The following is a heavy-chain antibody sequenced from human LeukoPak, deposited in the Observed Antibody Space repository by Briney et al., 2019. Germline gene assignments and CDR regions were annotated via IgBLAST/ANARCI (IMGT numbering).Heavy chain of an antibody. J-gene: IGHJ4*02. CDR3: AKEGSLGFGELFGFDY. Sequence: GGSLRLSCAASGFTFSSYGMHWVRQAPGKGLEWVAFIRYDGSNKYYADSVKGRFTISRDNSKNTLYLQMNSLRAEDTAVYYCAKEGSLGFGELFGFDYWGQGTLVTVSS. V-gene: IGHV3-30*02. CDR2: IRYDGSNK. CDR1: GFTFSSYG. D-gene: IGHD3-10*01.